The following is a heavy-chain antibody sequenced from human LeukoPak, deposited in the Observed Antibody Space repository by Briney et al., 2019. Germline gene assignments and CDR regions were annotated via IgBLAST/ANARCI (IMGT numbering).Heavy chain of an antibody. Sequence: SETLSLTCTVSGGSISSSSYYCGWIRQPPGKGLEWIGNIYYRGSTNYNPSLKSRVTISVDTSKNRFSLKLNSVTAADTAVYYCARSRSALGPGLAGTYYYYYYMDVWGKGTTVTVSS. CDR3: ARSRSALGPGLAGTYYYYYYMDV. V-gene: IGHV4-39*07. J-gene: IGHJ6*03. CDR2: IYYRGST. CDR1: GGSISSSSYY. D-gene: IGHD6-13*01.